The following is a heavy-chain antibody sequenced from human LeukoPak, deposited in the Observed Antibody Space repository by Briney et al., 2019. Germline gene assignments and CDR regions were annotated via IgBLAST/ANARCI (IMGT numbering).Heavy chain of an antibody. V-gene: IGHV1-69*01. J-gene: IGHJ5*02. Sequence: SVKVSCKASGGTFSSYAISWVRQAPGQGLEWMGGIIPIFGTANYAQKFQGRVTITADGSTSTAYMELSSLRSEDTAVYYCARGGLGTVGYCSGGSCYPSNWFDPWGQGTLVTVSS. CDR2: IIPIFGTA. CDR1: GGTFSSYA. D-gene: IGHD2-15*01. CDR3: ARGGLGTVGYCSGGSCYPSNWFDP.